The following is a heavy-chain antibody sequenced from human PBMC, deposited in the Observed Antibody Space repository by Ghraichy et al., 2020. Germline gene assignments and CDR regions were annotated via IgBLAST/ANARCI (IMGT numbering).Heavy chain of an antibody. CDR1: GYNFANCW. CDR2: IRLENSDT. Sequence: GESLNISCEGSGYNFANCWFGWVRQVPGRGLEWMGIIRLENSDTKYSPSFQGQVTISVDKSISTSYLQWSSLKASDTAMYYCTGTLHGTTWWDSWGQGSLVTVSS. J-gene: IGHJ4*02. CDR3: TGTLHGTTWWDS. V-gene: IGHV5-51*01. D-gene: IGHD2-15*01.